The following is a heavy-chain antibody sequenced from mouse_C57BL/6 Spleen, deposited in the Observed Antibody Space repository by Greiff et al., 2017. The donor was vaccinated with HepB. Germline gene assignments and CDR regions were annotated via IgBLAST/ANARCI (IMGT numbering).Heavy chain of an antibody. Sequence: VQLQQSGAELVKPGASVKISCKASGYAFSSYWMNWVKQRPGKGLEWIRQIYPGDGDTNYNGKFKGKATLTADKSSSTAYMQLSSLTSEDSAVYFCARSLYGNYPYYAMDYWGQGTSVTVSS. D-gene: IGHD2-1*01. CDR1: GYAFSSYW. CDR2: IYPGDGDT. CDR3: ARSLYGNYPYYAMDY. J-gene: IGHJ4*01. V-gene: IGHV1-80*01.